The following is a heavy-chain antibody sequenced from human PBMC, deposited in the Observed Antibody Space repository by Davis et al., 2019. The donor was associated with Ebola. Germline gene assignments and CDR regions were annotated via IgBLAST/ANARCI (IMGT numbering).Heavy chain of an antibody. CDR2: ISYDGSNK. D-gene: IGHD3-9*01. CDR3: AKDRLRYFDWLSWGYFDY. J-gene: IGHJ4*02. CDR1: GFTFSSYA. Sequence: GESLKISCAASGFTFSSYAMHWVRQAPGKGLEWVAVISYDGSNKYSDSVKGRFTISRDNSKNTLYLQMNSLRAEDTAVYYCAKDRLRYFDWLSWGYFDYWGQGTLVTVSS. V-gene: IGHV3-30-3*01.